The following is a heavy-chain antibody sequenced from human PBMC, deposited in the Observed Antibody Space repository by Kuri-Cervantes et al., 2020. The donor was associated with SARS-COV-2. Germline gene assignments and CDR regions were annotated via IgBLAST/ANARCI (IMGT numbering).Heavy chain of an antibody. CDR1: GFTFSSYG. J-gene: IGHJ4*02. V-gene: IGHV3-30*18. Sequence: GGSLRLSCAASGFTFSSYGMHWVRQAPGKGLEWVAVISYDGSNKYYADSVKGRFTISRDNSKNTLYLQMNSLRAEDTAVYYCANSGGSSGFDYWGQGTLVTVSS. CDR3: ANSGGSSGFDY. CDR2: ISYDGSNK. D-gene: IGHD6-6*01.